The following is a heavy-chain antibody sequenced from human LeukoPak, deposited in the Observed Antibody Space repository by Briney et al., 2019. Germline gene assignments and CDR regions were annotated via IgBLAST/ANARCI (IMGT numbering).Heavy chain of an antibody. D-gene: IGHD4-11*01. V-gene: IGHV3-7*01. CDR3: ARVSDDYSNWGAYYYYYMDV. CDR2: IKQDGNEK. CDR1: GFTFSSYW. J-gene: IGHJ6*03. Sequence: GGSLRLSCAASGFTFSSYWMSWVRQAPGKGLEWVANIKQDGNEKYYVDSVKGRFTISRDNAKNSLCLQMNSLRAEDTAVYYCARVSDDYSNWGAYYYYYMDVWGKGTTVTVSS.